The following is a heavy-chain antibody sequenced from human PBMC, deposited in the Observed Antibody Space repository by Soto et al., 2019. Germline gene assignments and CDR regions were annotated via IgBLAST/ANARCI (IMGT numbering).Heavy chain of an antibody. CDR2: MLYSGLT. CDR1: GYSVSSSDYY. V-gene: IGHV4-39*01. CDR3: APLSVSLSGPYGIHV. Sequence: SETLSLTCSVSGYSVSSSDYYWAWIRQPPGKGLEWIGSMLYSGLTYYNPSLKSLVTLSVDTSKHQFSVRLNSVTASDTAVYYCAPLSVSLSGPYGIHVWGQGTTVTVSS. J-gene: IGHJ6*02. D-gene: IGHD2-15*01.